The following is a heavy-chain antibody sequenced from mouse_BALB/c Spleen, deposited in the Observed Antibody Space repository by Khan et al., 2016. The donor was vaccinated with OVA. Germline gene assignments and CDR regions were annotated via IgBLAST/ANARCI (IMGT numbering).Heavy chain of an antibody. CDR2: ISSSGST. D-gene: IGHD2-12*01. CDR1: GYSITSDYA. V-gene: IGHV3-2*02. Sequence: VQLKESGPGLVKPSQSLSLTCTVTGYSITSDYAWNWIRQFPGNKLEWMGYISSSGSTNYNPALKSRISITRDTSKKPFFLQLNSVTTEDTATYYCARDSSRYNYAMDYWGQGTSVTVSS. J-gene: IGHJ4*01. CDR3: ARDSSRYNYAMDY.